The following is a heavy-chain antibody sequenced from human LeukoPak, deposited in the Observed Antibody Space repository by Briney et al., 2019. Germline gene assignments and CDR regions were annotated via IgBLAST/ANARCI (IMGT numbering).Heavy chain of an antibody. CDR2: IKQDGSQK. J-gene: IGHJ5*02. CDR3: VRDWPGDSYGADP. V-gene: IGHV3-7*01. CDR1: GFTFSSYW. Sequence: GGSLRLSCAATGFTFSSYWKSWVRQAPGKGLEWVANIKQDGSQKYYVDSVKGRFTISRDNAKNSLYLQMNSLRAEDTAVYYCVRDWPGDSYGADPWGQGTLVTVSS. D-gene: IGHD5-18*01.